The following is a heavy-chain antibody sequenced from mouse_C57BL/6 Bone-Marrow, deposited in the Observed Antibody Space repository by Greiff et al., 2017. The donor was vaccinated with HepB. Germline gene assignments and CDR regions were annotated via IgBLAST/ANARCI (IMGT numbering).Heavy chain of an antibody. CDR1: GYTFTDYN. D-gene: IGHD2-1*01. Sequence: EVQLQQSGPELVKPGASVKIPCKASGYTFTDYNMDWVKQSHGKSLEWIGDINPNNGGTIYNQKFKGKATLTVDKSSSTAYMELRSLTSEDTAVYYCARMGYGNSLYAMDYWGQGTSVTVSS. J-gene: IGHJ4*01. V-gene: IGHV1-18*01. CDR2: INPNNGGT. CDR3: ARMGYGNSLYAMDY.